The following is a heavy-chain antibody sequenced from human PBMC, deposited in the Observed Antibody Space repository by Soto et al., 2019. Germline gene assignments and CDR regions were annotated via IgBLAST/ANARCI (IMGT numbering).Heavy chain of an antibody. V-gene: IGHV4-39*01. Sequence: SETLSLTCTASGGSISSYYWGWIRQPPGKGLESIANIYYDGNTYYNPSLKGRVTISLDTSKNQFSLRLNSVTAADTAVYYCARSSIKPQVFMYQFDSWSQGPLVTSPQ. CDR1: GGSISSYY. J-gene: IGHJ4*02. CDR3: ARSSIKPQVFMYQFDS. CDR2: IYYDGNT. D-gene: IGHD3-3*01.